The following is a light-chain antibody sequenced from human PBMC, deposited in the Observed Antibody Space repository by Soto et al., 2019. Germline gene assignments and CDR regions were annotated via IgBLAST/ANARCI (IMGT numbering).Light chain of an antibody. Sequence: EIVLTQSPATLSVSPGERATLSCRVGQSVSSNLAWYQQKPGQAPRLLIYGASTRATGIPARFSGSGSGTEFTLTISSLQSEDFVVYYCQQYNNWPPLYTFGQGTKLEIK. J-gene: IGKJ2*01. CDR2: GAS. V-gene: IGKV3-15*01. CDR3: QQYNNWPPLYT. CDR1: QSVSSN.